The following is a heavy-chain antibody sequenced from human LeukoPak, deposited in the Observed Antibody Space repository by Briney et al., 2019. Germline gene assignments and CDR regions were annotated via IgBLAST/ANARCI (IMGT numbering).Heavy chain of an antibody. Sequence: GGSLRLSCAGSGFSFGTHDLHWVRQVAGKGLQWVSAIGTIGDTYYLDSVKGRFTVSRENAKKSLFLQMNNLKVDDTAVYYCAVALHDTNGYTDALDVWGPGTTVTVSS. CDR3: AVALHDTNGYTDALDV. CDR1: GFSFGTHD. CDR2: IGTIGDT. D-gene: IGHD2-8*01. V-gene: IGHV3-13*01. J-gene: IGHJ6*02.